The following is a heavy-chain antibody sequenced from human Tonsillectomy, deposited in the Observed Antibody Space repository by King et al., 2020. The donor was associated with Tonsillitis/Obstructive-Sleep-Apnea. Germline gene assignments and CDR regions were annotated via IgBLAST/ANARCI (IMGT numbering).Heavy chain of an antibody. V-gene: IGHV3-11*01. Sequence: QLVQSGGGLVKPGGSLRLSCAASGFTFSDYYMSWIRQAPGKGLEWVSYIGTSGSTIYYADSVKGRFTISRDNAKNSLYLQMNSLRAEDTAVYYCARDRKQWLVFDYWGQGTQVTVSS. J-gene: IGHJ4*02. CDR2: IGTSGSTI. CDR3: ARDRKQWLVFDY. D-gene: IGHD6-19*01. CDR1: GFTFSDYY.